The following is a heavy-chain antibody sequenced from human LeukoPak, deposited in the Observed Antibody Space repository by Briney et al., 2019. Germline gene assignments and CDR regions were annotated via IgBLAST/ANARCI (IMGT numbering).Heavy chain of an antibody. D-gene: IGHD4-23*01. CDR1: GFTFSSYS. Sequence: GGSLRLSCAASGFTFSSYSMSWVRQAPGKGLEWVSSISSSSSYIYYADSVKGRFTISRDNAKNSLYLQMNSLRAEDTAVYYCARAPRSGGQVFNWFDPWGQGTLVTVSP. V-gene: IGHV3-21*03. CDR2: ISSSSSYI. J-gene: IGHJ5*02. CDR3: ARAPRSGGQVFNWFDP.